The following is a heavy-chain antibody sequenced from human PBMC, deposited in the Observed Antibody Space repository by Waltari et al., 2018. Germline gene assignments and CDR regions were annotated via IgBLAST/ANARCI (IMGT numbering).Heavy chain of an antibody. D-gene: IGHD2-15*01. V-gene: IGHV4-59*01. CDR2: IYYSGST. J-gene: IGHJ3*02. CDR1: GGSLSRYY. Sequence: QVQLQESGPGLVKPSETLSLPCTVPGGSLSRYYWSWLRQPPGKGLEWIGYIYYSGSTNYNPSLKSRVTISVDTSKNQFSLKLSSVTAADTAVYYCARDVSEGGAFDIWGQGTMVTVSS. CDR3: ARDVSEGGAFDI.